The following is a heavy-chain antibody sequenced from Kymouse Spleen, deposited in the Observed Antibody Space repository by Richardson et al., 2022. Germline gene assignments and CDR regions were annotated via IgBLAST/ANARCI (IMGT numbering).Heavy chain of an antibody. CDR1: GFTFSSYS. V-gene: IGHV3-48*02. CDR2: ISSSSSTI. J-gene: IGHJ3*02. D-gene: IGHD1-7*01. CDR3: ARRGITGTNLDAFDI. Sequence: EVQLVESGGGLVQPGGSLRLSCAASGFTFSSYSMNWVRQAPGKGLEWVSYISSSSSTIYYADSVKGRFTISRDNAKNSLYLQMNSLRDEDTAVYYCARRGITGTNLDAFDIWGQGTMVTVSS.